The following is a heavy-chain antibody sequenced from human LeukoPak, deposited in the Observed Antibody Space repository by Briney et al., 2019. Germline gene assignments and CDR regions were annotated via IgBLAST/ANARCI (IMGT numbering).Heavy chain of an antibody. CDR2: ISYDGSNK. Sequence: GRSLRLSCAASEFTFSSYGMHWVRQAPGKGLEWVAVISYDGSNKYYADSVKGRLTISRDNSKNTLYLQMNSLRAEDTAVYYCAKGGVRGTAAAYFDYWGQGTLVTVSS. CDR3: AKGGVRGTAAAYFDY. J-gene: IGHJ4*02. V-gene: IGHV3-30*18. D-gene: IGHD6-13*01. CDR1: EFTFSSYG.